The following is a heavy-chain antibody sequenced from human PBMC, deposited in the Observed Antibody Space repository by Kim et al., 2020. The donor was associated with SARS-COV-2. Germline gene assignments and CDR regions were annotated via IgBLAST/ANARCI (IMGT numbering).Heavy chain of an antibody. CDR1: GFTFSSYG. J-gene: IGHJ4*02. D-gene: IGHD4-17*01. V-gene: IGHV3-33*01. CDR2: IWYDGSNK. Sequence: GGSLRLSCAASGFTFSSYGMHWVRQAPGKGLEWVAVIWYDGSNKYYADSVKGRFTISRDNSKNTLYLQMNSLRAEDTAVYYCARDTFDDYGDYEMGPNDYWGQGTLVTVST. CDR3: ARDTFDDYGDYEMGPNDY.